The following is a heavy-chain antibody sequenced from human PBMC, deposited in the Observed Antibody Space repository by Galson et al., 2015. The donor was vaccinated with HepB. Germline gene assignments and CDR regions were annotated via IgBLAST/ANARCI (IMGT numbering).Heavy chain of an antibody. V-gene: IGHV4-30-4*01. J-gene: IGHJ5*02. D-gene: IGHD2-2*01. CDR2: IYYSGST. CDR1: GGSISSGDYY. Sequence: TLSLTCTVSGGSISSGDYYWSWIRQPPGKGLEWIGYIYYSGSTYYNPSLKSRVTISVDTSKNQFSLKLSSVTAADTAVYYCARDWGCSSTSCPNGAWFDPWGQGTLVTVSS. CDR3: ARDWGCSSTSCPNGAWFDP.